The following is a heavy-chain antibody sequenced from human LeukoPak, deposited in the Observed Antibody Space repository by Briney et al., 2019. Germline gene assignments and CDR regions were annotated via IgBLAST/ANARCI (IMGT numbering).Heavy chain of an antibody. V-gene: IGHV4-61*02. D-gene: IGHD3-9*01. CDR1: GVSISSGSYT. J-gene: IGHJ5*02. CDR2: IYTSGST. CDR3: ARFHHDILTGYMAWFDP. Sequence: SQTLSLTCTVSGVSISSGSYTWSWIRQPAGKGLQWIGRIYTSGSTNYNPSLKSRVTISVDSSKNQFSLKLSSVTAADTAVYYCARFHHDILTGYMAWFDPWGQGSLVTVSS.